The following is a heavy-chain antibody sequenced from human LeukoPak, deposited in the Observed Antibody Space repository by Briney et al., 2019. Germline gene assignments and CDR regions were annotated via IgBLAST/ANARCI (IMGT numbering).Heavy chain of an antibody. Sequence: PSETLSLTCTVSGGSISSGGYYWSWIRQHPGKGLEWIRYIYYSGSTYYNPSLKSRVTISVDTSKNQFSLKLSSVTAAETAVYYCARGGARHRYRVFDIWGQGTMVTVSS. CDR1: GGSISSGGYY. D-gene: IGHD5-12*01. CDR3: ARGGARHRYRVFDI. J-gene: IGHJ3*02. V-gene: IGHV4-31*03. CDR2: IYYSGST.